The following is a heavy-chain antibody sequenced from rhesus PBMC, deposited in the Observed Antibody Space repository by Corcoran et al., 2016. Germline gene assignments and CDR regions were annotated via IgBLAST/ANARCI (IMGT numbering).Heavy chain of an antibody. D-gene: IGHD6S26*01. J-gene: IGHJ4*01. CDR2: SNGNSGNT. Sequence: QVQLQESGPGLAKPSETLSLTCAVSGGSFSSYWWSWIRQPPGKGLERIGESNGNSGNTHYNPSLKRPDTISKDASQNQFSLQLSSVTAADTAVYYCARSSGWSQSWDYWGQGVLVTVSS. CDR3: ARSSGWSQSWDY. CDR1: GGSFSSYW. V-gene: IGHV4-80*01.